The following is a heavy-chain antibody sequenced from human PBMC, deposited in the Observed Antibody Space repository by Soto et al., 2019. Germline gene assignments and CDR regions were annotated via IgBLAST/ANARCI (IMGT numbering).Heavy chain of an antibody. Sequence: ASVKVSCKASGYTFTSYDINWVRQATGQGLEWMGWMNPNSGNTGYAQKFQGRVTMTRNTSISTAYMELSSLRSEDTAVYYCARAPIVVVPATSYSSDYCGQGTLLTVSS. CDR1: GYTFTSYD. CDR2: MNPNSGNT. V-gene: IGHV1-8*01. CDR3: ARAPIVVVPATSYSSDY. D-gene: IGHD2-21*02. J-gene: IGHJ4*02.